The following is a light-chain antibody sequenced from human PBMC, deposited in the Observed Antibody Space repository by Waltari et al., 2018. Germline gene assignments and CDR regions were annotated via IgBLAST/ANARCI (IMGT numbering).Light chain of an antibody. Sequence: EIVLTQSPGTLALSPGERATLSCRASKSVGRSLVWYQQKPGQAPRLVIYNTNTRATGIPDRFSGSGSGKDFSLTISRLEPEDFAVYYCQHNVRLPVTFGQGTKVEIK. CDR1: KSVGRS. J-gene: IGKJ1*01. CDR3: QHNVRLPVT. CDR2: NTN. V-gene: IGKV3-20*01.